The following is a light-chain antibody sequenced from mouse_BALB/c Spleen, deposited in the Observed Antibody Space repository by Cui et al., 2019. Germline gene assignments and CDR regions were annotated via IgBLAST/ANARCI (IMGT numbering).Light chain of an antibody. V-gene: IGKV16-104*01. Sequence: EVQITQSPSYLAASPGETITINCRASKSISKYLAWYQEKPGKTNKLLIYSGSTLQSGIPSRFSGSGSGTDFTLTISSLEPEDFAMYYCQQHNEYPLTFGAGTKLELK. J-gene: IGKJ5*01. CDR2: SGS. CDR3: QQHNEYPLT. CDR1: KSISKY.